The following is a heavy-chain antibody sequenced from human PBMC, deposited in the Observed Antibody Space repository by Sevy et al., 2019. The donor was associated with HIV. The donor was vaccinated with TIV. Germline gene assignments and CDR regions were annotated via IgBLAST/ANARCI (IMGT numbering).Heavy chain of an antibody. V-gene: IGHV1-24*01. J-gene: IGHJ4*02. Sequence: ASVNVSCKVSGYTLTELSMHWVRQAPGKGLEWMGGFDPEDGETIYAQKFQGRVTMTEDTSTDTAYMELGSLRSEDTAVYYCATGLTGYSGSWYKIDYWGQGTLVTVSS. CDR3: ATGLTGYSGSWYKIDY. D-gene: IGHD6-13*01. CDR1: GYTLTELS. CDR2: FDPEDGET.